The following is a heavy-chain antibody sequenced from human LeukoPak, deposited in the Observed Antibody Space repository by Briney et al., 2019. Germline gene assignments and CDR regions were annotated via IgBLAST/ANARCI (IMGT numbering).Heavy chain of an antibody. J-gene: IGHJ4*02. CDR1: GFTFSSFE. D-gene: IGHD6-13*01. CDR2: ISSSGSGSTI. V-gene: IGHV3-48*03. Sequence: PGGSLRLSCAASGFTFSSFEMSWVRQAPGKGLEWISYISSSGSGSTIYYADSVKGRFTISRDNAKNSLYLHMDSRRVEDTAVYYCARVPRYSCPLDYWGQGTLVTVSS. CDR3: ARVPRYSCPLDY.